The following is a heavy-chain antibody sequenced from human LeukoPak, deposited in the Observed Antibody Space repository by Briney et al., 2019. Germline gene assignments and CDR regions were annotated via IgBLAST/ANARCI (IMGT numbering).Heavy chain of an antibody. V-gene: IGHV4-59*08. Sequence: TQSLTSTVSGGAISGENGSWIRRSPGQQQKCIESIYYSGSTNYHPSLRSRVTISIDTSKNQSSLKLTSVTAADTAMYHCASSDYDYYAKHVWGQGNTVTVSS. J-gene: IGHJ6*02. CDR3: ASSDYDYYAKHV. CDR1: GGAISGEN. CDR2: IYYSGST. D-gene: IGHD3-16*02.